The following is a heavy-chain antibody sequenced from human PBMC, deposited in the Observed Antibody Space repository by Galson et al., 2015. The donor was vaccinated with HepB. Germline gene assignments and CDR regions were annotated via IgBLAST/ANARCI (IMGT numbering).Heavy chain of an antibody. V-gene: IGHV3-33*06. CDR2: IWYGGSNT. Sequence: SLRLSCAASGFTFSSYGMHWVRQAPGKGLEWVAAIWYGGSNTYYADSVKGRFTISRDNSKNTLYLQMNSLRAEDTAVYYCAKDRKRLVVSSWCIDFWGQGTLVTVSS. D-gene: IGHD5-24*01. CDR3: AKDRKRLVVSSWCIDF. CDR1: GFTFSSYG. J-gene: IGHJ2*01.